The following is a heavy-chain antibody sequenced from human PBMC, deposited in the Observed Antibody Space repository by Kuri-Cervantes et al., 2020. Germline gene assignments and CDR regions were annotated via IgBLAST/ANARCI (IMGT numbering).Heavy chain of an antibody. CDR3: AKGVTTVTTVAFDI. J-gene: IGHJ3*02. V-gene: IGHV3-23*01. D-gene: IGHD4-17*01. CDR2: ISGSGGST. CDR1: GFTFSSYA. Sequence: GESLKISWAASGFTFSSYAMSWVRQAPGKGLEWVSAISGSGGSTYYADSVKGRFTISRDNSKNTLYLQMNSLRAEDTAVYYCAKGVTTVTTVAFDIWGQGTMVTVSS.